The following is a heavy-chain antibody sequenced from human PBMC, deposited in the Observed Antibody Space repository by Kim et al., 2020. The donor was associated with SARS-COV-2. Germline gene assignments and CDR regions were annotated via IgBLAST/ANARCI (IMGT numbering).Heavy chain of an antibody. J-gene: IGHJ4*02. Sequence: KSRITINPDTSKNQFSLQLNSVTPEDTAVYYCAREPAVAGTVASSYYFDYWGQGTLVTVSS. CDR3: AREPAVAGTVASSYYFDY. D-gene: IGHD6-19*01. V-gene: IGHV6-1*01.